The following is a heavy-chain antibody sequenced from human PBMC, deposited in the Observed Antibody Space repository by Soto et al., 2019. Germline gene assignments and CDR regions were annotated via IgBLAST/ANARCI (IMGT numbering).Heavy chain of an antibody. CDR3: ARGGQDYYDSSGYSRYFDY. Sequence: ASVKVSCKASGYTFTSYGISWVRQAPGQGLEWMGWISAYNGNTNYAQKLQGRVTMTTDTSTSTAYMELRSLRSDDTAVYYCARGGQDYYDSSGYSRYFDYWGQGTLVTVSS. D-gene: IGHD3-22*01. V-gene: IGHV1-18*04. CDR1: GYTFTSYG. J-gene: IGHJ4*02. CDR2: ISAYNGNT.